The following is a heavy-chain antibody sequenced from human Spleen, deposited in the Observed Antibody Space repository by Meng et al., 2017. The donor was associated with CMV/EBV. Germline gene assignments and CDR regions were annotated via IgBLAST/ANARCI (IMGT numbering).Heavy chain of an antibody. J-gene: IGHJ4*02. D-gene: IGHD4-11*01. Sequence: SETLSLTCAVYGGSFSGYYWSWIRQPPGKGLEWIGEINHSGSTNYNPSLKSRVTISVDTSKNQFSLKLSSVTAADTALYYCARGGGSNYGVDYWGQGTLVTVSS. CDR1: GGSFSGYY. CDR3: ARGGGSNYGVDY. V-gene: IGHV4-34*01. CDR2: INHSGST.